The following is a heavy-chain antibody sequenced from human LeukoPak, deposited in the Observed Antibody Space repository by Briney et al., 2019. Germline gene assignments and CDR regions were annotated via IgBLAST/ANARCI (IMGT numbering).Heavy chain of an antibody. CDR2: IYYSGST. D-gene: IGHD1-26*01. V-gene: IGHV4-39*07. J-gene: IGHJ4*02. CDR3: ARDSYSGSYVDY. CDR1: GGSISSSSYY. Sequence: SETLSLTCTVSGGSISSSSYYWGWIRQPPGKGLEWIGSIYYSGSTNYNPSLKSRVTISVDTSKNQFSLKLSSVTAADTAVYYCARDSYSGSYVDYWGQGTLVTVSS.